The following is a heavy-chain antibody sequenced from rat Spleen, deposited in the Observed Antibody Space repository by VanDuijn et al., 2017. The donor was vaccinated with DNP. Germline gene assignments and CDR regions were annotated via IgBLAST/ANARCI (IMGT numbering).Heavy chain of an antibody. CDR3: ARTGLDY. CDR2: IWGDGST. J-gene: IGHJ2*01. D-gene: IGHD5-1*01. CDR1: GFTFSSHW. V-gene: IGHV2-77*01. Sequence: VQVVETGGGLVQPGRSLKLSCVASGFTFSSHWMYWIRQAPGKGLEWMGIIWGDGSTNYNSALKSRLSISRDTSKSQVFLTMNSLQTDDTAVYYCARTGLDYWGQGVMVTVSS.